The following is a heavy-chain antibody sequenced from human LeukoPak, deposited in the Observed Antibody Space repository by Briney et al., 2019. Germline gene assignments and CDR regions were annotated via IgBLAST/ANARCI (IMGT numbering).Heavy chain of an antibody. J-gene: IGHJ4*02. Sequence: GGSLRLSCTASAFTFSDYALTWVRQAPGKGLQWVSSITHTGSTTYYADSVKGRFTISRDNAKNMLYLQMSNLRADDTAVYYCAKDCGTEYGDWGGYWGQGTLVTVSS. CDR1: AFTFSDYA. CDR3: AKDCGTEYGDWGGY. V-gene: IGHV3-23*01. D-gene: IGHD4-17*01. CDR2: ITHTGSTT.